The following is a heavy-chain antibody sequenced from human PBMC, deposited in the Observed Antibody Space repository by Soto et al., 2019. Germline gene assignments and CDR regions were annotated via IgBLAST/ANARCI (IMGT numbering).Heavy chain of an antibody. V-gene: IGHV3-9*01. D-gene: IGHD5-18*01. CDR1: GFTYEDFA. CDR2: ISWNSAST. CDR3: VKDFRRYTNGLDV. J-gene: IGHJ6*02. Sequence: EVQLVESGGGLVEPGKSLILSCVVSGFTYEDFAMHWVRQAPGKGLEWVSGISWNSASTGYADSVTGRFTISRDNAKNSLYLQMRNLTGDDTAMYYCVKDFRRYTNGLDVWGPGTSVTVSS.